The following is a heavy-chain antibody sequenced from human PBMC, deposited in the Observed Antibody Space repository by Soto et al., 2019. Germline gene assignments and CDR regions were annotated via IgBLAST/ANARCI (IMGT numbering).Heavy chain of an antibody. CDR3: GSPVSGSGHLDY. CDR1: GLTLSDQY. D-gene: IGHD6-19*01. Sequence: EVQLVESGGGLVQPGGSLRLSCAASGLTLSDQYMDWVRQAPGKGLEWVGRTRDKSNSYTTEYAASVRGRFTISRDDSKNSLYLQMNSLKTEAPAVYFCGSPVSGSGHLDYWGQGTLVTVSS. CDR2: TRDKSNSYTT. V-gene: IGHV3-72*01. J-gene: IGHJ4*02.